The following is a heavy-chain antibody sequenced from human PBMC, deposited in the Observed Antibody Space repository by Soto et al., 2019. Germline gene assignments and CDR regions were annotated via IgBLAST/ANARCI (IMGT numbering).Heavy chain of an antibody. Sequence: GGSLRLSCAASGFTFDDYAMHWVRQPPGKGLEWVSGITWNSVSIGYADSVKGRFTISRDYAKNSLYLQMNSLRAEDTALYYCAKEIVVGPTAPLSEPGAFDIWGQGTMVTVSS. CDR3: AKEIVVGPTAPLSEPGAFDI. CDR1: GFTFDDYA. J-gene: IGHJ3*02. CDR2: ITWNSVSI. V-gene: IGHV3-9*01. D-gene: IGHD2-2*01.